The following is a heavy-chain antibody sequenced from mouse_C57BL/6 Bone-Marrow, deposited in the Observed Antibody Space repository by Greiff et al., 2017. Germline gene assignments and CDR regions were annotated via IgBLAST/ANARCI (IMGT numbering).Heavy chain of an antibody. CDR1: GYTFTSYW. D-gene: IGHD2-1*01. J-gene: IGHJ1*03. Sequence: QVQLQQPGAELVKPGASVKLSCKASGYTFTSYWMHWVKQRPGRGLEWIGRIVPNSGGTKYNEKFKSKATLTGDKPSSTAYMQLSSLTSEDSAVYYCARSPRNYGWYFDVWGTGTTVTVSS. CDR3: ARSPRNYGWYFDV. CDR2: IVPNSGGT. V-gene: IGHV1-72*01.